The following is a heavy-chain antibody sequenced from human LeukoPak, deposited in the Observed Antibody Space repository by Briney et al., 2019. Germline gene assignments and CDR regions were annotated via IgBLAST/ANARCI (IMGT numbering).Heavy chain of an antibody. CDR3: ARTHIPQYDFWTASI. V-gene: IGHV3-21*01. CDR1: GFTFSTYD. CDR2: ISSISTYR. D-gene: IGHD3-3*01. J-gene: IGHJ4*02. Sequence: GGSLRLSCAASGFTFSTYDMTWVRQAPGKGPEWVSSISSISTYRHYADAVKGRFTISRDNTKNSLYLQMDSLRVEDTAVYYCARTHIPQYDFWTASIWGQGTLVAVSS.